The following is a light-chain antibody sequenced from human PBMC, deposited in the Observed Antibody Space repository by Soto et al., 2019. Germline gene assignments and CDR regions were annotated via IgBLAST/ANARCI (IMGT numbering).Light chain of an antibody. J-gene: IGKJ2*01. Sequence: ESVLTQSPGTLSLSPGERATLSCRASQSVSSSYLAWYQQKPGQAPRLLIYGASSRAIGAPDRFSGSGSGTDFILTISRLEAEDFAVYYCQQYGSSLYTFGQGTKLEIK. V-gene: IGKV3-20*01. CDR3: QQYGSSLYT. CDR2: GAS. CDR1: QSVSSSY.